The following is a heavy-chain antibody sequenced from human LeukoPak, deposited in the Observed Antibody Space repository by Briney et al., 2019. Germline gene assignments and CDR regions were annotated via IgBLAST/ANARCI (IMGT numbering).Heavy chain of an antibody. Sequence: PSETLSLTCAVSGGSISSSNWWSWVRQPPGKGLEWIGEIYHSGSTNYNPSLKSRVTISVDKSKNQFSLKLSSVTAADTAVYYCARLGGIAAAATNWFDPWGQGTLVTVSS. J-gene: IGHJ5*02. CDR3: ARLGGIAAAATNWFDP. V-gene: IGHV4-4*02. CDR2: IYHSGST. D-gene: IGHD6-13*01. CDR1: GGSISSSNW.